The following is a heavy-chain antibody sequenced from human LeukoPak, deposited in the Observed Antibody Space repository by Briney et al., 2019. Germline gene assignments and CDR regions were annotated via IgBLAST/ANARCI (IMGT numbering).Heavy chain of an antibody. V-gene: IGHV3-21*01. CDR2: ISSSSSYI. CDR1: GFTFDDYA. Sequence: GRSLRLSCAASGFTFDDYAMHWVRQAPGKGLEWVSSISSSSSYIYYADSVKGRFTISRDNAKNSLYLQMNSLRAEDTAVYYCARDGGDGYNLYYFDYWGQGTLVTVSS. J-gene: IGHJ4*02. D-gene: IGHD5-24*01. CDR3: ARDGGDGYNLYYFDY.